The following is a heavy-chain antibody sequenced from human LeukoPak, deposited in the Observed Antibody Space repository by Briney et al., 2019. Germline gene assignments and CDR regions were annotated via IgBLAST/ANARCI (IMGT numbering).Heavy chain of an antibody. Sequence: GGSLRLSCAASGFTFSSYAMHWVRQAPGKGLEWVAVISYDGSNKYYADSVKGRFTISRDNSKNTLYLQVNSLRAEDTAVYYCAKVLEQWLIRGGAFDMWGQGTMVTVSS. CDR1: GFTFSSYA. V-gene: IGHV3-30-3*01. J-gene: IGHJ3*02. CDR3: AKVLEQWLIRGGAFDM. CDR2: ISYDGSNK. D-gene: IGHD6-19*01.